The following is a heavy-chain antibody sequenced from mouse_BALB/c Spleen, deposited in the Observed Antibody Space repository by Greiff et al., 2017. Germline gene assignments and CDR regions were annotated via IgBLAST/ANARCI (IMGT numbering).Heavy chain of an antibody. CDR2: INPSTGDT. J-gene: IGHJ3*01. D-gene: IGHD2-10*01. Sequence: VKVVESGAELAKPGASVKMSCKASGYTFTSYWMHWVKQRPGQGLEWIGYINPSTGDTEYNQKFKDKATLTADKSSSTAYMQLSSLTSDESAVYYCARPYYGNWFAYWGQGTLVTVSA. V-gene: IGHV1-7*01. CDR1: GYTFTSYW. CDR3: ARPYYGNWFAY.